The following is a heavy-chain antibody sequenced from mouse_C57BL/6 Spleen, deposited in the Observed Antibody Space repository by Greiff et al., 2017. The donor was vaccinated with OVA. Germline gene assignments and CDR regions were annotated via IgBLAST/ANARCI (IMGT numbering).Heavy chain of an antibody. CDR3: TRDGYYGFLFAY. CDR1: GYTFTDYE. D-gene: IGHD2-3*01. J-gene: IGHJ3*01. Sequence: QVQLQQSGAELVRPGASVTLSCKASGYTFTDYEMHWVKQTPVHGLEWIGAIDPETGGTAYNQKFKGKAILTADKSSSTAYMELRSLTSEDSAVYYCTRDGYYGFLFAYWGQGTLVTVSA. V-gene: IGHV1-15*01. CDR2: IDPETGGT.